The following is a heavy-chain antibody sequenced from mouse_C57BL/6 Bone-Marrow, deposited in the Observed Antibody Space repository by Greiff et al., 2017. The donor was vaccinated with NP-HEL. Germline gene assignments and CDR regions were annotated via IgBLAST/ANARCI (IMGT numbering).Heavy chain of an antibody. CDR3: ARKAYLNYYAMDY. D-gene: IGHD5-5*01. CDR1: GFTFSDYG. V-gene: IGHV5-17*01. Sequence: EVNVVESGGGLVKPGGSLKLSCAASGFTFSDYGMHWVRQAPEKGLEWVAYISSGSSTIYYADTVKGRFTISRDNAKNTLFLQMTSLRSEDTAMYYCARKAYLNYYAMDYWGQGTSVTVSS. J-gene: IGHJ4*01. CDR2: ISSGSSTI.